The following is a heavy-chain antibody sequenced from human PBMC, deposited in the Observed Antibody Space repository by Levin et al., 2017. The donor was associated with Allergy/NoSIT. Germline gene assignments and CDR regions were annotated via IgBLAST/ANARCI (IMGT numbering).Heavy chain of an antibody. V-gene: IGHV3-23*01. J-gene: IGHJ4*02. CDR3: AKYNNPYYFDY. Sequence: GESLKISCAASGFTFNNFAMSWVRQAPGKGLEWVSGVTASGHGTYYADSVRGRFTSFRDNSKNTLYLEMNSLTVGDTAVYYCAKYNNPYYFDYWGQGTLVTVSS. D-gene: IGHD3-10*01. CDR1: GFTFNNFA. CDR2: VTASGHGT.